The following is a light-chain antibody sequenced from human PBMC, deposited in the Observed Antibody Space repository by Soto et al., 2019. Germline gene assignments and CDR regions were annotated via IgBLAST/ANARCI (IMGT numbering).Light chain of an antibody. CDR3: QQYASSLT. CDR2: GAS. V-gene: IGKV3-20*01. J-gene: IGKJ1*01. CDR1: QSVDSAF. Sequence: EIVLTQSPGSLSLSLGERATLSCRASQSVDSAFFAWYQQKPGQPPRLLMYGASRRATGIPDRFSGSGSGTXXXXXXXXXXXEDFAVYYCQQYASSLTFGQGTKVEI.